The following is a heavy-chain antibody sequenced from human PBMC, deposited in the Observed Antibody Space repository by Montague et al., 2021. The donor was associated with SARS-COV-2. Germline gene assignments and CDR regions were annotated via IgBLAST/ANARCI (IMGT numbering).Heavy chain of an antibody. CDR1: GDSFSGFF. CDR2: INDRGVTNY. CDR3: VRWDSQTLTAISFRGKSANDY. Sequence: SETLSLTCAVYGDSFSGFFWSWIRQPPGKGLEWIAEINDRGVTNYNYNPSLGSRVTISADTSKNQFSLKLRSVTAADTAVYYCVRWDSQTLTAISFRGKSANDYWGQGTLVTVSS. J-gene: IGHJ4*02. V-gene: IGHV4-34*01. D-gene: IGHD1-26*01.